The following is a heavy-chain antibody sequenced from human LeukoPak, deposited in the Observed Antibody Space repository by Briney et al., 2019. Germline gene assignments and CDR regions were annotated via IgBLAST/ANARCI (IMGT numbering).Heavy chain of an antibody. D-gene: IGHD6-19*01. CDR2: INAGNGNT. CDR1: GYTFTSYG. J-gene: IGHJ6*02. Sequence: ASVKVSCKASGYTFTSYGISWVRQAPGQRLEWMGWINAGNGNTKYSQKFQGRVTIARDTSASTAYMELSSLRSEDTAVYYCARDSLSSGWYTPNDYYYYGMDVWGQGTTVTVSS. CDR3: ARDSLSSGWYTPNDYYYYGMDV. V-gene: IGHV1-3*01.